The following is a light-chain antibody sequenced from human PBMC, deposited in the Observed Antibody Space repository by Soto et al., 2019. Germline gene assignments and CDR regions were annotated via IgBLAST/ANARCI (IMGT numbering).Light chain of an antibody. CDR2: DAS. Sequence: DIHMTQSPSSLSASLGDRVTLTCRASQTISTFLNWYQHKPGKAPKLLIYDASNLHSGVPSRFSGSGSGTDFTLTISSLQPEDFATYSCQQSFSTPWTFGQGTKVDI. CDR3: QQSFSTPWT. J-gene: IGKJ1*01. V-gene: IGKV1-39*01. CDR1: QTISTF.